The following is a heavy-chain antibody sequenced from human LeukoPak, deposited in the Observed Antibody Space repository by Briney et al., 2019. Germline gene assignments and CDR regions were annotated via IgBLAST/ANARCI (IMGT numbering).Heavy chain of an antibody. CDR1: GGSISSYH. D-gene: IGHD1-26*01. CDR2: IYYSGST. CDR3: ARVQNGELDY. V-gene: IGHV4-59*01. Sequence: SETLSLSCTDSGGSISSYHWTWIRPPPGKGLEWIGYIYYSGSTNYNPSLKSRVTISVDTSKNQFSLKLTSVTAADTAVYYCARVQNGELDYWGQGTLVTVSS. J-gene: IGHJ4*02.